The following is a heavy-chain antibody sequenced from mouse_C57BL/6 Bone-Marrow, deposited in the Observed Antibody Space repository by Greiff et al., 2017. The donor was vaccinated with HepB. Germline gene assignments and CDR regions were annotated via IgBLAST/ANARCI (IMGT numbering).Heavy chain of an antibody. J-gene: IGHJ2*01. CDR1: GYTFTDYE. CDR3: TRGDYSFDY. V-gene: IGHV1-15*01. Sequence: LQESGAELVRPGASVTLSCKASGYTFTDYEMHWVKQTPVHGLEWIGAIDPETGGTAYNQKFKGKAILTADKSSSTAYMELRSLTSEDSAVYYCTRGDYSFDYWGQGTTLTVSS. CDR2: IDPETGGT.